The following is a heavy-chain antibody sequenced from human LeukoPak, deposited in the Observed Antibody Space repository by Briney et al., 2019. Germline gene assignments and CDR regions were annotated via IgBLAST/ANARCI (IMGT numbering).Heavy chain of an antibody. Sequence: SETLSLTCTVSGGSISSYYWSWIRQPPGKGLEWIGYIYYSGSTNYNPSLKSRVTISVDTSKNQFSLKLSFVTAADTAVYYCARGDSSGYYLDYYYYGMDVWGQGTTVTVSS. CDR1: GGSISSYY. V-gene: IGHV4-59*01. CDR3: ARGDSSGYYLDYYYYGMDV. D-gene: IGHD3-22*01. CDR2: IYYSGST. J-gene: IGHJ6*02.